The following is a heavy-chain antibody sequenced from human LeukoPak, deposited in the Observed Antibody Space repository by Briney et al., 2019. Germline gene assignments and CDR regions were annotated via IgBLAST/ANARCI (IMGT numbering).Heavy chain of an antibody. Sequence: PSETLSLTCAISGDSVSNNSAAWNWIRQSPSRGLEWLGRTYYRSKWYNDYAVSVKSRITINPATSKNQFSLQLKSVTSEDTAVYYCARGRSWGESGFDFWGQGTLVTVSS. V-gene: IGHV6-1*01. CDR1: GDSVSNNSAA. D-gene: IGHD6-13*01. CDR2: TYYRSKWYN. J-gene: IGHJ4*02. CDR3: ARGRSWGESGFDF.